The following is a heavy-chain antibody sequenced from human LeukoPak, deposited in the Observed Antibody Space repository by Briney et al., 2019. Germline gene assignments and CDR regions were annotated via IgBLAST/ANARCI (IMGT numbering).Heavy chain of an antibody. CDR2: IYYSGST. CDR3: ARGSNDFWSATPRGFDP. D-gene: IGHD3-3*01. Sequence: SETLSLTCTVSGGSISSYYWSWIRQPPGKGLEWIGYIYYSGSTKYNPSLKSRVTISVDTSKNQFSLKLSSVTAADTAVYYCARGSNDFWSATPRGFDPWGQGTLVTVSS. V-gene: IGHV4-59*12. J-gene: IGHJ5*02. CDR1: GGSISSYY.